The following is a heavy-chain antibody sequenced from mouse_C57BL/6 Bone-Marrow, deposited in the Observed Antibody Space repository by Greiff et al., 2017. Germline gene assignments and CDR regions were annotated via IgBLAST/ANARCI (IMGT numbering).Heavy chain of an antibody. Sequence: EVQLQQSGPELVKPGASVKIPCKASGYTFTDYNMDWVKQSHGKSLEWIGDINPNNGGTIYNQKFKGKATLTVDKSSSTAYMELRSLTSEDTAVYYCARKKLLRLRWYFDVWGTGTTVTVSS. CDR3: ARKKLLRLRWYFDV. J-gene: IGHJ1*03. CDR2: INPNNGGT. D-gene: IGHD1-2*01. V-gene: IGHV1-18*01. CDR1: GYTFTDYN.